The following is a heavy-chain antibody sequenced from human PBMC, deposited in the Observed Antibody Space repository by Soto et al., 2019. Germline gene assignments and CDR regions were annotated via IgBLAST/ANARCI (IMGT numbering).Heavy chain of an antibody. Sequence: LSLTCAVSGGSISSGGYSWSWIRQPPGKGLEWIGYIYHSGSTYYNPSLKSRVTISVDRSKNQFSLKLSSVTAADTAVYYCARTTYYDFWSGPNWFDPWGQGTLVTVPS. CDR2: IYHSGST. D-gene: IGHD3-3*01. J-gene: IGHJ5*02. V-gene: IGHV4-30-2*01. CDR1: GGSISSGGYS. CDR3: ARTTYYDFWSGPNWFDP.